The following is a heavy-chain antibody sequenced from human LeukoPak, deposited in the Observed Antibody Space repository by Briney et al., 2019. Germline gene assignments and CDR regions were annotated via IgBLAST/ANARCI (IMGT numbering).Heavy chain of an antibody. J-gene: IGHJ4*02. D-gene: IGHD1-7*01. CDR2: INHSGST. Sequence: PSETLSLTCAVYGGSFSGYYWSWIRQPPGKGLEWIGEINHSGSTNYNPSLKSRVTTSVDTSKNQFSLKLSSVTAADTAVYYCAREDITGTASYFDYWGQGTLVTVSS. CDR1: GGSFSGYY. CDR3: AREDITGTASYFDY. V-gene: IGHV4-34*01.